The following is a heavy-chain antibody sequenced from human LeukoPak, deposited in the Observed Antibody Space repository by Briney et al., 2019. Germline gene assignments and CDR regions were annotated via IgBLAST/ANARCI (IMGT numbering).Heavy chain of an antibody. CDR2: IYSGGGT. D-gene: IGHD6-19*01. J-gene: IGHJ3*02. V-gene: IGHV3-53*01. Sequence: PGGSLRLSCAASGFTVSSNYMSWVRQAPGQGLEWVSVIYSGGGTSYADSVKGRFTISRDNSKNTLYLQMNSLRPEGTAVYYRARDLWFSSSIWGQGTMVTVSS. CDR3: ARDLWFSSSI. CDR1: GFTVSSNY.